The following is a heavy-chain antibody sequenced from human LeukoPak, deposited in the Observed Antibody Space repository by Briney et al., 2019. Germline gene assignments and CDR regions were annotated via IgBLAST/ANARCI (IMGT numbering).Heavy chain of an antibody. CDR1: GGSFSGYY. CDR3: ARVGRWLPKSPFDY. D-gene: IGHD5-24*01. CDR2: INHSGST. J-gene: IGHJ4*02. Sequence: PSETLSLTCAVYGGSFSGYYWSWIRQPPGKGLEWIGEINHSGSTNYNPSLKSRVTISVDTSKNQFSLKLSSATAADTAVYYCARVGRWLPKSPFDYWGQGTLVTVSS. V-gene: IGHV4-34*01.